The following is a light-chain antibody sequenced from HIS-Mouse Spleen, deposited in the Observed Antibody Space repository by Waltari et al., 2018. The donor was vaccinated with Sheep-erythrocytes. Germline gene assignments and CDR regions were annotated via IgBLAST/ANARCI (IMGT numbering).Light chain of an antibody. J-gene: IGLJ1*01. V-gene: IGLV2-11*01. CDR2: DVS. Sequence: QSALTQPRSVSGSPGQSVTISCTGTSSDVGGYNYVSWYQQHPGKAPKLMIYDVSKRPSGVPDLFSGSKSGNTASLTISGLQAEDEADYSCCSYAGSYNHVFATGTKVTVL. CDR3: CSYAGSYNHV. CDR1: SSDVGGYNY.